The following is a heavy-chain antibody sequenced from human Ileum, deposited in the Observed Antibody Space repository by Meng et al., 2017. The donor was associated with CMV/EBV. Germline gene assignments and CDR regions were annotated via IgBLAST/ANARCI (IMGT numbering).Heavy chain of an antibody. CDR3: ARDKAGTYLDY. D-gene: IGHD3-10*01. CDR1: GFIVSDIY. V-gene: IGHV3-66*01. J-gene: IGHJ4*02. CDR2: IHSSGAT. Sequence: EGWLVESGGGLVQPGGSLRVSCAASGFIVSDIYMSWVRQAPGKGLEWVAAIHSSGATYYAESVRGRFTISRDNSKNILYLEMNNLRAEDTAVYYCARDKAGTYLDYWGQGTLVTVSS.